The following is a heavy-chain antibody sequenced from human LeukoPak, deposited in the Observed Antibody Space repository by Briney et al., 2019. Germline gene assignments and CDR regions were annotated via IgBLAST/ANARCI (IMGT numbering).Heavy chain of an antibody. J-gene: IGHJ6*03. CDR2: ISSSSSSYM. CDR3: ARVSAVTAFYYYYYMDV. CDR1: GFTFSSYS. Sequence: GGSLRLSCAASGFTFSSYSMNWVRQAPGKGLEWVSSISSSSSSYMYYADSVKGRFTISRDNAKNSLYLQMNSLRAEDTAVYYCARVSAVTAFYYYYYMDVWGKGTTVTVSS. D-gene: IGHD2-21*02. V-gene: IGHV3-21*01.